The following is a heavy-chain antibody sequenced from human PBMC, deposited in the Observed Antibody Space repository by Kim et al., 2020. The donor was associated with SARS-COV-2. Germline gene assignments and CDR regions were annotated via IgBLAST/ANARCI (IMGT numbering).Heavy chain of an antibody. V-gene: IGHV1-69*13. J-gene: IGHJ4*02. CDR1: GGTFSSYA. CDR2: IIPIFGTA. Sequence: SVKVSCKASGGTFSSYAISWVRQAPGQGLEWMGGIIPIFGTANYAQKFQGRVTITADESTSTAYMELSSLRSEDTAVYYCALLGLTIFGVVIDSRGEPIDYWGQGTLVTVSS. CDR3: ALLGLTIFGVVIDSRGEPIDY. D-gene: IGHD3-3*01.